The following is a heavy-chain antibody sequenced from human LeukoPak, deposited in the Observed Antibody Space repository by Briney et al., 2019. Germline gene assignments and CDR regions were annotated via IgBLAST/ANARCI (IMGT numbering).Heavy chain of an antibody. J-gene: IGHJ6*03. Sequence: PGGSLGLSCAASGFTFSSYNMNWVRQAQGKGLEWVSSISSSSSNIYYADSVKGRFTISRDNAKNSLYPQTNSLRAEHTAVYYCARTLNYYYIDVWGKGTTVTVSS. CDR2: ISSSSSNI. V-gene: IGHV3-21*01. CDR1: GFTFSSYN. CDR3: ARTLNYYYIDV.